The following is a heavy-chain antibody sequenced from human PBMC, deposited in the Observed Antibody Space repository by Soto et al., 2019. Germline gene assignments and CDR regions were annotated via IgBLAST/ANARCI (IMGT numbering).Heavy chain of an antibody. CDR1: GCTFSNYG. D-gene: IGHD3-22*01. V-gene: IGHV3-30*18. CDR2: ISYDGSKK. J-gene: IGHJ4*02. Sequence: GGSQRLSCAASGCTFSNYGIHWVRQATEKGLEWVAVISYDGSKKNYLDSVKGRFTISRDNSKNTMYLEMNSLRAEDTAIYYCAKDTYYHDTSGYYVFDYWGQGTLVTVSS. CDR3: AKDTYYHDTSGYYVFDY.